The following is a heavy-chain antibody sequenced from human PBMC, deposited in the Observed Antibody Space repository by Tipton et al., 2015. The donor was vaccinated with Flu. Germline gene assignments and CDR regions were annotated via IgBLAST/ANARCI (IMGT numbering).Heavy chain of an antibody. J-gene: IGHJ4*02. CDR2: IYYSGST. D-gene: IGHD2-2*01. CDR3: ARRVVVPAAIYFDY. Sequence: GSLRLSCTVSGGSISSSSYYWGWIRQPPGKGLEWIGSIYYSGSTYYNPSLKSRVTISVDTSKNQFSLKLSSVTAADTAVYYCARRVVVPAAIYFDYWGQGTLITVSS. V-gene: IGHV4-39*07. CDR1: GGSISSSSYY.